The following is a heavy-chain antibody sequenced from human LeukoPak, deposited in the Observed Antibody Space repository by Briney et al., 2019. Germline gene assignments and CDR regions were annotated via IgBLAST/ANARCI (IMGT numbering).Heavy chain of an antibody. V-gene: IGHV3-33*01. J-gene: IGHJ4*02. CDR2: IWYDGSNK. Sequence: GGSLRLSCAASGFTFSSYGMHWVRQAPGKGLEWVAVIWYDGSNKYYADSVKGRFTISRDNSKNTLYLQMNSLRAEDTAVYYCARDRFTVTSALDYWGQGTLVTVSS. CDR3: ARDRFTVTSALDY. D-gene: IGHD4-17*01. CDR1: GFTFSSYG.